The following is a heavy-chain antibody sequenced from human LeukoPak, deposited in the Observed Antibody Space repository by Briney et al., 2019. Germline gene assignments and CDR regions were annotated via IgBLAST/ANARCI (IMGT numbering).Heavy chain of an antibody. CDR2: IYSGGST. D-gene: IGHD1-26*01. V-gene: IGHV3-53*01. Sequence: GGSLRLSCAASGFTVSSNYMSWVRQAPGKGLEWVSVIYSGGSTYYADSVKGRFTISRDNSKNTLYLQMNSPRAEDTAVYYCAKEALGEWEPWFLDYWGQGTLVTVSS. CDR3: AKEALGEWEPWFLDY. CDR1: GFTVSSNY. J-gene: IGHJ4*02.